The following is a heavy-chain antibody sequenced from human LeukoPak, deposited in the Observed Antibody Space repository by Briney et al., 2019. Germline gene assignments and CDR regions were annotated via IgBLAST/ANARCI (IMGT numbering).Heavy chain of an antibody. CDR3: ARRHYYHGMDV. J-gene: IGHJ6*02. CDR1: GGSISSYY. Sequence: SETLSLTCTVSGGSISSYYWSWIRQPPGKGLEWIGYIYYSGSTNYNPSLKSRVTISVDTSKNQFSLKLSSVTAADTAVYYCARRHYYHGMDVWGQGTTVTVSS. V-gene: IGHV4-59*01. CDR2: IYYSGST.